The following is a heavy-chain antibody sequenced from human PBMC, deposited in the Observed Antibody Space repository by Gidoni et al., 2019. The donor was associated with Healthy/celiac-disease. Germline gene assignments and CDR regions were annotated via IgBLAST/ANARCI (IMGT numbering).Heavy chain of an antibody. Sequence: QVTLRESGPALVKPTQTLTLTCTFSGFSLSTSGMCVSWIRQPPGKALEWLARIDWDDDKYYSTSLKTRLTISKDTSKNQVVLTMTNMDPVDTATYYCARMGTGSSSVDGMDVWGQGTTVTVSS. V-gene: IGHV2-70*15. CDR1: GFSLSTSGMC. CDR2: IDWDDDK. D-gene: IGHD6-6*01. J-gene: IGHJ6*02. CDR3: ARMGTGSSSVDGMDV.